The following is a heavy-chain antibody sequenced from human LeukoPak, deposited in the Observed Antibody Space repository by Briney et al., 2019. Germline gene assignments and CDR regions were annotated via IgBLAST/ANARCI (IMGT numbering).Heavy chain of an antibody. CDR3: AREEDYYDSSGYSVGGAFDI. CDR2: INPNSGVT. V-gene: IGHV1-2*02. D-gene: IGHD3-22*01. CDR1: GYIFIDYY. J-gene: IGHJ3*02. Sequence: ASVKVSCTASGYIFIDYYIHWVRQAPGQGLEWMGWINPNSGVTNYAQKFQGRVTMTRDTSISTAYMELSRLRSDDTAVYYCAREEDYYDSSGYSVGGAFDIWGQGTMVTVSS.